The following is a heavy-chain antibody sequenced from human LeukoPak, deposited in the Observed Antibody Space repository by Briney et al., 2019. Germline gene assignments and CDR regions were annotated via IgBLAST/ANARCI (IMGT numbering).Heavy chain of an antibody. CDR3: ARDHDSSGYLGY. V-gene: IGHV4-59*12. CDR2: IYYSGST. Sequence: PSETLSLTCTVSGGSISSYYWSWIRQPPGKGLEWIGYIYYSGSTNYNPSLKSRVTISVDTSKNQFSLKLSSVTAADTAVNYCARDHDSSGYLGYWGQGTLVTVSS. J-gene: IGHJ4*02. CDR1: GGSISSYY. D-gene: IGHD3-22*01.